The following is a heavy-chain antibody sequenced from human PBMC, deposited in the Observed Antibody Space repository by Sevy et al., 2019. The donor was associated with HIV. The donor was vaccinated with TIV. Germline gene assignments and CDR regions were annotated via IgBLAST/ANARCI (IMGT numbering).Heavy chain of an antibody. CDR2: ISAYNVNT. Sequence: ASVKVYCKASGYTFTSYGISWVRQAPGQGLEWMGWISAYNVNTNYAQKLQGRVTMTTDTSTSTAYMELRRLRLDDTAVYYCARAAIVLGTKLYYYSSGGDYWGQGTLVTVSS. V-gene: IGHV1-18*01. D-gene: IGHD3-22*01. CDR1: GYTFTSYG. CDR3: ARAAIVLGTKLYYYSSGGDY. J-gene: IGHJ4*02.